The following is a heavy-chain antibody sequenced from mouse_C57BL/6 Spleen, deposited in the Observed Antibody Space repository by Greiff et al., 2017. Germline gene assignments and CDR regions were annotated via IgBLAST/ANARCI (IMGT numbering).Heavy chain of an antibody. V-gene: IGHV5-4*01. D-gene: IGHD1-1*01. J-gene: IGHJ3*01. CDR2: ISDGGSYT. CDR1: GFTFSSYA. CDR3: AREGFTTVVASPFAY. Sequence: EVQVVESGGGLVKPGGSLKLSCAASGFTFSSYAMSWVRQTPEKRLEWVATISDGGSYTYYPDNVKGRFTISRDNAKNNLYLQMSHLKSEDTAMYYCAREGFTTVVASPFAYWGQGTLVTVSA.